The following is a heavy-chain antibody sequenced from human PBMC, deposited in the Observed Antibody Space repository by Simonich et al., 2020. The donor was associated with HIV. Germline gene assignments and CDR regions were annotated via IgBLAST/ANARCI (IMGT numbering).Heavy chain of an antibody. Sequence: EVQLLESGGGLVQPGGSLRLSCAASGFTFSSYAMRWVRQAPGKGLGWVSAIRGSGGNTYYADSVKGRFTISRDNSKNTLYLQMNSLRAEDTAVYYCAKDRYYNFWSGYYDYWGQGTLVTVSS. D-gene: IGHD3-3*01. CDR1: GFTFSSYA. J-gene: IGHJ4*02. CDR3: AKDRYYNFWSGYYDY. CDR2: IRGSGGNT. V-gene: IGHV3-23*01.